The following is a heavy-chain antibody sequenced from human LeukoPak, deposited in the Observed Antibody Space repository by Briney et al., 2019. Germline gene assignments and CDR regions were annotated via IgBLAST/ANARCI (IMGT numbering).Heavy chain of an antibody. V-gene: IGHV4-4*02. J-gene: IGHJ4*02. CDR3: ARDLGRPLAARPFDY. D-gene: IGHD6-6*01. CDR2: IYHSGST. CDR1: GGSISSSNW. Sequence: KTSETLSLTCAVSGGSISSSNWWSWVRQPPGKGLEWIGEIYHSGSTNYNPSLKSRVTISVDKSKNQFSLKLSSVTAADTAVYYCARDLGRPLAARPFDYWGQGTLVTVSS.